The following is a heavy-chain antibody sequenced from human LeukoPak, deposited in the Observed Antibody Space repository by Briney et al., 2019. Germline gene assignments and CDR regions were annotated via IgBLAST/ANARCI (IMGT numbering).Heavy chain of an antibody. D-gene: IGHD6-6*01. CDR3: ARTAARRFDY. J-gene: IGHJ4*02. V-gene: IGHV1-46*01. CDR2: INPTGGST. Sequence: VASVKVSCKASGYTFTSYYMHWVRQAPGQGLEWMGIINPTGGSTTYAQKFQGRVTMTRDTSTSTVYMELSSLRSDDTAVYYCARTAARRFDYWGQGTLVTVSS. CDR1: GYTFTSYY.